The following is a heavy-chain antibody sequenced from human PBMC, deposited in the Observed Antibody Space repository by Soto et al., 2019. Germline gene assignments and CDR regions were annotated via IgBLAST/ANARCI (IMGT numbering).Heavy chain of an antibody. D-gene: IGHD6-13*01. Sequence: ASETLSLTCTISGGSVSSDYYYWSWVRQPPGKGLEWIGYIYFTGSTNYNPSLKSRVTMSVDTSKNQFSLKLRSVTAADTATYYCARAPVAYSSSWYGMDGWGQGTTVTVSS. CDR1: GGSVSSDYYY. V-gene: IGHV4-61*01. J-gene: IGHJ6*02. CDR2: IYFTGST. CDR3: ARAPVAYSSSWYGMDG.